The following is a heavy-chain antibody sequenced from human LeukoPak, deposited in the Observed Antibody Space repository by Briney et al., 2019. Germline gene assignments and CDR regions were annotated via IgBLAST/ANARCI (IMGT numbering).Heavy chain of an antibody. CDR2: IGTGGDT. Sequence: PGGSLRLSCAASGFSFSSYDMHWVRQVTGKGLEWVSAIGTGGDTYYPDSVKGRFTISRENAKNSLYLQMNSLRAGDTAVYYCVRGVRGDSSGYYATGYNWFDPWGQGTLVTVSS. D-gene: IGHD3-22*01. CDR3: VRGVRGDSSGYYATGYNWFDP. J-gene: IGHJ5*02. CDR1: GFSFSSYD. V-gene: IGHV3-13*01.